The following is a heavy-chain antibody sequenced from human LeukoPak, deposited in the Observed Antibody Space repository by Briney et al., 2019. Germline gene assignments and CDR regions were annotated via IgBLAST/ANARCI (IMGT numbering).Heavy chain of an antibody. D-gene: IGHD6-13*01. J-gene: IGHJ4*02. CDR2: FYSGGST. CDR3: ARGAAAAGTSYFDY. Sequence: GGSLRLSCAASGFTVSSNYMSWVRQAPGKGLEWGSVFYSGGSTSYADSVKGRFTISRDNSKNTLYLQMNSLRAEDTAVYYCARGAAAAGTSYFDYWGQGTLVTVSS. CDR1: GFTVSSNY. V-gene: IGHV3-66*01.